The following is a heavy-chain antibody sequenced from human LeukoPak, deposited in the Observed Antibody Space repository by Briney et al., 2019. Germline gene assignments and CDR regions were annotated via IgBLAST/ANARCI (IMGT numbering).Heavy chain of an antibody. V-gene: IGHV1-2*02. D-gene: IGHD4-23*01. CDR2: INPNSGGT. CDR1: GYTFTGYF. Sequence: VASVKVSCKAPGYTFTGYFIHWVRQAPGQGLEWMGWINPNSGGTNYAQKFQGRVTMTRDTSISTAYMELSRLRSDDTAVYYCAISDYGGKSPPLDYWGQGTLVTVSS. J-gene: IGHJ4*02. CDR3: AISDYGGKSPPLDY.